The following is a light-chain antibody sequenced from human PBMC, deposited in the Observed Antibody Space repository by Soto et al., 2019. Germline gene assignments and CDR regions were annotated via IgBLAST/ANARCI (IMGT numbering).Light chain of an antibody. CDR2: DFS. J-gene: IGLJ1*01. CDR1: TSDVGRYNY. CDR3: NSYTSSSTYV. Sequence: QSVLTQPASVSGSPGQSITISCTGTTSDVGRYNYVSWYQQHPGIAPKLIIYDFSNLPSGFSNRFSGSKSGNTASLTISGLQAEDEADYYCNSYTSSSTYVFGTGTKVTVL. V-gene: IGLV2-14*01.